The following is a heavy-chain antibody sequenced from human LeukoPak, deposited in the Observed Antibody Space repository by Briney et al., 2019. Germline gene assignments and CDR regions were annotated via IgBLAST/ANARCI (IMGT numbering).Heavy chain of an antibody. Sequence: SETLSLTCTVSGGSVSSGSYYWSWIRQPPGKGLEWIGEINHSGSTNYNPSLKSRVTISVDTSKNQFSLKLSSVTAADTAVYYCARGRDYYGSGSYDYWGQGTLVTVSS. CDR2: INHSGST. CDR3: ARGRDYYGSGSYDY. J-gene: IGHJ4*02. D-gene: IGHD3-10*01. V-gene: IGHV4-39*07. CDR1: GGSVSSGSYY.